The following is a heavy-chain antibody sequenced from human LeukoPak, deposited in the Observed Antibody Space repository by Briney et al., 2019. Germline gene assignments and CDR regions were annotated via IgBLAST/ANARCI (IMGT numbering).Heavy chain of an antibody. V-gene: IGHV1-69*13. D-gene: IGHD6-13*01. J-gene: IGHJ5*02. Sequence: GASVKVSCKASGGTFSSYAISRVRQAPGQGLEWMGGIIPIFGTANYAQKFQGRVTITADESTSTAYMELSSLRSEDTAVYYCAREYGSSHWFDPWGQGTLVTVSS. CDR1: GGTFSSYA. CDR2: IIPIFGTA. CDR3: AREYGSSHWFDP.